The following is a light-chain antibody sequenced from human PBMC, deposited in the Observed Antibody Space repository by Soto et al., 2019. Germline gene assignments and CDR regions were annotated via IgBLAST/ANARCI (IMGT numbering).Light chain of an antibody. Sequence: EIVLTQSPATLSVSPLERATLXCRASQSVSSNLAWYQQKPGQAPRLLIYGASTRATGIPDRFSGSGSGTDFTLTTSRVEPEDFAVYYCQQYGASPLTFGGGTKVDIK. CDR2: GAS. V-gene: IGKV3-20*01. J-gene: IGKJ4*01. CDR3: QQYGASPLT. CDR1: QSVSSN.